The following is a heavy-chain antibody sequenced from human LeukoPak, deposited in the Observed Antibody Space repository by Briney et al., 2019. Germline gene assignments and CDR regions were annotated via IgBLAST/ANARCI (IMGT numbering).Heavy chain of an antibody. V-gene: IGHV3-23*01. D-gene: IGHD4-17*01. CDR1: GFTFSSYA. CDR3: AKGGLMWGYGDYVADY. J-gene: IGHJ4*02. Sequence: PGGSLRLSCAASGFTFSSYAMSWVRQAPGKGLEWVSAISGSGGSTYYADSVKGRFTISRDNSKNTLYLQMNSLRAEDTAVYYCAKGGLMWGYGDYVADYRGQGTLVTVSS. CDR2: ISGSGGST.